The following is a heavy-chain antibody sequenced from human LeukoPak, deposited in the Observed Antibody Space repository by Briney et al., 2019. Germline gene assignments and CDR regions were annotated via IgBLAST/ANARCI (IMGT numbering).Heavy chain of an antibody. CDR3: XRAXIKVRGVTSY. V-gene: IGHV1-2*02. CDR1: GYTFTGYY. J-gene: IGHJ4*02. D-gene: IGHD3-10*01. Sequence: ASVKVSCKASGYTFTGYYMHWVRQAPGQGLEWMGWINPNSGGTNYAQKFQGRVTMTRDTSISTAYMELSRLRSDDTAVYYCXRAXIKVRGVTSYWGQGTLVTVSS. CDR2: INPNSGGT.